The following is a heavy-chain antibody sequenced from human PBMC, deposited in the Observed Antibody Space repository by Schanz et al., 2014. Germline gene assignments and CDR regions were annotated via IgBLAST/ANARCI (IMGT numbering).Heavy chain of an antibody. V-gene: IGHV3-23*04. D-gene: IGHD3-10*01. Sequence: DVQLVDSGGGLVQPGRSLRLSCAASGFTFSSYTMNWVRQAPGKGLEWVSAISGSGGSTVYADSVKGRFTISRDNSNNTVFLQMNSLRAEDTAVYYCAKDFFIGVARGVIISHDAIDIWGQGTKVNVSS. CDR3: AKDFFIGVARGVIISHDAIDI. CDR2: ISGSGGST. CDR1: GFTFSSYT. J-gene: IGHJ3*02.